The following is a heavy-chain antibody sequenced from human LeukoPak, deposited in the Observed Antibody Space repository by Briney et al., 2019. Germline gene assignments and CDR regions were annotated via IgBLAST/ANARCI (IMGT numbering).Heavy chain of an antibody. CDR2: INPSGGST. J-gene: IGHJ4*02. V-gene: IGHV1-46*01. CDR1: GYTFTSYY. D-gene: IGHD4-23*01. CDR3: ARDEVVTPFDY. Sequence: ASVKVSCKASGYTFTSYYTHWVRQAPGQGPEWMGIINPSGGSTNYAQKFQGRITMTRDTSTSTVYMELSSLRSDDTAVYYCARDEVVTPFDYWGQGTLVTVSS.